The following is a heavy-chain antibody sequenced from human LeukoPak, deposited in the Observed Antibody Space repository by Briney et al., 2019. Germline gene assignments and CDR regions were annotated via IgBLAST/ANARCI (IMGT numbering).Heavy chain of an antibody. Sequence: PSETLSLTCTVSGGSISSYYWSWIRQPPGKGLEWIGYIYYSGSTNYNPSLKSRVTISVDTSKNQLSLKLSSVTAADTAVYYCARRSYDFWSGYYNWYFDLWGRGTLVTVSS. D-gene: IGHD3-3*01. CDR3: ARRSYDFWSGYYNWYFDL. V-gene: IGHV4-59*01. CDR1: GGSISSYY. CDR2: IYYSGST. J-gene: IGHJ2*01.